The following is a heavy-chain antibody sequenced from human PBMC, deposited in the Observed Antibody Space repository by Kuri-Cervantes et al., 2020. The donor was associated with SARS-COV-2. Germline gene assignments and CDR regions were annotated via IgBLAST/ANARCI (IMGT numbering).Heavy chain of an antibody. CDR3: AREGAQSGSSDY. D-gene: IGHD3-10*01. CDR1: GYTFTSYG. CDR2: ISAYNGNT. Sequence: GESLKISCKASGYTFTSYGISWVRQAPGQGLEWMGWISAYNGNTNYAQKFQGRVTMTRDTSTSTVYMELSSLRSEDTAVYYCAREGAQSGSSDYWGQGTLVTVSS. V-gene: IGHV1-18*01. J-gene: IGHJ4*02.